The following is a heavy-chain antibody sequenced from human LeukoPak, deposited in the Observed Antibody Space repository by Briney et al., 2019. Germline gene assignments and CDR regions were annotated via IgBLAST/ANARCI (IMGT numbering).Heavy chain of an antibody. CDR2: LYPSGST. D-gene: IGHD1-26*01. Sequence: SEALSLTCTVSGGSINSGYWSWIRQPPGKGLEWIGLLYPSGSTNYNPSLKSRVTISVDTSRTQFSLKLSSMTAADTAVYYCAGGHYPLEYWGQGTLVTVSS. CDR3: AGGHYPLEY. V-gene: IGHV4-59*01. CDR1: GGSINSGY. J-gene: IGHJ4*02.